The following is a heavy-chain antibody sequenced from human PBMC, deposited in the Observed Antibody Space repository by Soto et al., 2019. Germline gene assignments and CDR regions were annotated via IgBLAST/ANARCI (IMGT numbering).Heavy chain of an antibody. D-gene: IGHD2-2*01. CDR1: GFTFSSYA. CDR3: AKDRCISTSCYAGNYYYGMDV. V-gene: IGHV3-23*01. CDR2: ISGSGGST. J-gene: IGHJ6*02. Sequence: GGSLRLSCAASGFTFSSYAMSWVRQAPGKGLEWVSAISGSGGSTYYADSVKGRFTISRDNSKNTLYLQMNSLRAEDTAVYYCAKDRCISTSCYAGNYYYGMDVWGQGTTVTVSS.